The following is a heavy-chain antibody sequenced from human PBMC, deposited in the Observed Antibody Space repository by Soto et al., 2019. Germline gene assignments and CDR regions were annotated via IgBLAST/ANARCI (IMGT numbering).Heavy chain of an antibody. CDR2: INPSGGST. CDR1: GYTFTRYY. Sequence: ASVKVSCKASGYTFTRYYIHWVRQAPGQGFEWMGIINPSGGSTTYAQKFQGRVTMTRDTSTSTVYMELSSLRSEDTAVYYCARDEGTGWYYFDYWGQGTLVTVSS. CDR3: ARDEGTGWYYFDY. V-gene: IGHV1-46*01. J-gene: IGHJ4*02. D-gene: IGHD6-19*01.